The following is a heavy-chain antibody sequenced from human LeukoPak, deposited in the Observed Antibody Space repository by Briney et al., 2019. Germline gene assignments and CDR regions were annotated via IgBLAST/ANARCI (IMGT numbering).Heavy chain of an antibody. CDR3: ARDRGGDGNWYFDL. J-gene: IGHJ2*01. CDR1: GFTFSSYA. D-gene: IGHD3-16*01. V-gene: IGHV3-30*04. Sequence: PGRSLRLSCAASGFTFSSYAMHWVRQALGEGLEWVAVISYDGSNKYYADSVKGRFTISRDNSKNTLYLQMNSLRAEDTAVYYCARDRGGDGNWYFDLWGRGTLVTVSS. CDR2: ISYDGSNK.